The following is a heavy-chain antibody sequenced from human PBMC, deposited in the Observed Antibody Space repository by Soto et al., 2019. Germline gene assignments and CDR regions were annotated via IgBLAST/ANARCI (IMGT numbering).Heavy chain of an antibody. CDR3: ARDGALRFLEWYPFDY. V-gene: IGHV3-48*01. D-gene: IGHD3-3*01. CDR1: GFTFSSYS. J-gene: IGHJ4*02. Sequence: GGSLRLSCAASGFTFSSYSMNWVRQAPGKGLEWVSYISSTSSTIYYADSVKGRFTISRDNAKNSLYLQMNSLRAEGTAVYYCARDGALRFLEWYPFDYWGQGTLVTVSS. CDR2: ISSTSSTI.